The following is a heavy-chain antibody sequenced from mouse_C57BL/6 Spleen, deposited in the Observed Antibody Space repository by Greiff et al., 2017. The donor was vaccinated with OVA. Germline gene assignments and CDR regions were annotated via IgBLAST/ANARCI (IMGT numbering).Heavy chain of an antibody. CDR2: ISDGGSYT. D-gene: IGHD2-3*01. CDR3: ARDRGDGSLYYFDY. V-gene: IGHV5-4*01. Sequence: DVMLVESGGGLVKPGGSLKLSCAASGFTFSSYAMSWVRQTPEKRLEWVATISDGGSYTYYPDNVKGRFTISRDNAKNNLYLQMSHLKSEDTAMYYCARDRGDGSLYYFDYWGQGTTLTVSS. CDR1: GFTFSSYA. J-gene: IGHJ2*01.